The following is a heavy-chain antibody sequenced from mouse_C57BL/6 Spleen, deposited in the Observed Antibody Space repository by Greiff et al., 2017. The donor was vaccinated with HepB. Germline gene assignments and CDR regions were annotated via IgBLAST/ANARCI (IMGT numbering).Heavy chain of an antibody. D-gene: IGHD4-1*01. Sequence: VQLKESGGDLVKPGGSLKLSCAASGFTFSSYGMSWVRQTPDKRLEWVATISSGGSYTYYPDSVKGRFTISRDNAKNTLYLQMSSLKSEDTAMYYCARRDNWGVFAYWGQGTLVTVSA. CDR3: ARRDNWGVFAY. V-gene: IGHV5-6*01. CDR1: GFTFSSYG. J-gene: IGHJ3*01. CDR2: ISSGGSYT.